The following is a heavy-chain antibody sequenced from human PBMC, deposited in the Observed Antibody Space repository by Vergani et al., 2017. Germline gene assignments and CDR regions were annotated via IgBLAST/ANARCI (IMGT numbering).Heavy chain of an antibody. V-gene: IGHV1-46*01. J-gene: IGHJ3*02. CDR2: INPSGGST. CDR1: GYTFTSYY. D-gene: IGHD3-3*01. CDR3: TREESGAFDI. Sequence: QVQLVQSGAEVKKPGASVKVSCKASGYTFTSYYMHWVRQAPGQGLEWMGIINPSGGSTSYAQKFQGRVTIIRDTSASTVYMELSSLRSEDMAVYYCTREESGAFDIWGQGTMVTVSS.